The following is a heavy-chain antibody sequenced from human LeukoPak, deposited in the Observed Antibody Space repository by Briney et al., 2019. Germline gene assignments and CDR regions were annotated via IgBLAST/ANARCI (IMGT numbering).Heavy chain of an antibody. CDR1: GFTFSTFA. CDR3: AKEPYFDFWSGYMAY. CDR2: ISGTGGST. Sequence: PGGSLRPSCVASGFTFSTFAMTWVREAPGKGLEWVSTISGTGGSTYYADSVKGRFTISRDRSKNTLYLQMNSLRAEDTAVYYCAKEPYFDFWSGYMAYWGQGTLVTVSA. D-gene: IGHD3-3*01. V-gene: IGHV3-23*01. J-gene: IGHJ4*02.